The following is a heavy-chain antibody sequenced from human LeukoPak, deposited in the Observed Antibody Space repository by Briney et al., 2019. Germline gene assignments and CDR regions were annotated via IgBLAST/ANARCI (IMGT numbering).Heavy chain of an antibody. Sequence: PGRSLRLSCTASGFTFSNYVFHWVRQTPGKGLEWVAIISYDGSHKFYADFVKGRFTISRDNFKNTLSLQMNSLRAEDTAVYYCARDHRPKALVGATLDYWGQGTLVTVSS. J-gene: IGHJ4*02. CDR3: ARDHRPKALVGATLDY. CDR2: ISYDGSHK. D-gene: IGHD1-26*01. CDR1: GFTFSNYV. V-gene: IGHV3-30*04.